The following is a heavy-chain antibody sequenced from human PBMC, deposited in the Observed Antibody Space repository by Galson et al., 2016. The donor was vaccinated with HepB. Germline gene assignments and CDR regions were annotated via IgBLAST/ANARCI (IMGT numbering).Heavy chain of an antibody. CDR1: GFTFSSYT. J-gene: IGHJ4*02. D-gene: IGHD6-19*01. V-gene: IGHV3-7*03. CDR3: VRGSGWLSDH. CDR2: IKQDGSEE. Sequence: SLRLSCAASGFTFSSYTMHWVRQAPGKGLEWVAIIKQDGSEEIYADSVRGRFTISGDNAKNLQFLQMNSLRGEDTAVYYCVRGSGWLSDHWGQGILVTVSS.